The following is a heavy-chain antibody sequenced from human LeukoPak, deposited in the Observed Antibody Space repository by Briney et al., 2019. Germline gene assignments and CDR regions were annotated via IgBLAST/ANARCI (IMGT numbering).Heavy chain of an antibody. CDR2: IYYSGST. V-gene: IGHV4-59*01. CDR3: ARVEGEMATPDY. D-gene: IGHD5-24*01. J-gene: IGHJ4*02. CDR1: GGSISSYY. Sequence: SETLSLTCTVSGGSISSYYWSWIRQPPGKGLEWIGYIYYSGSTNYNPSLKSRVTISVDTSKNQFSLKLSSVTAADTAVYYCARVEGEMATPDYWGQGALVTVSS.